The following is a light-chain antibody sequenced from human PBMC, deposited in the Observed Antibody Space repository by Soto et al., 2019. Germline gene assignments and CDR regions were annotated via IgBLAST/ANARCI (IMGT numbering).Light chain of an antibody. V-gene: IGLV1-44*01. J-gene: IGLJ1*01. CDR2: SNY. CDR3: SAWDASLNGYV. CDR1: SSTIGSKT. Sequence: QSALTQPPSASGTPGQRVTISCSGSSSTIGSKTVNWYQQLPGTAPKLLIYSNYQRPSGVPDRFSGSKSGTSASLAISGLQSEDEADYYCSAWDASLNGYVFGTGTKVTVL.